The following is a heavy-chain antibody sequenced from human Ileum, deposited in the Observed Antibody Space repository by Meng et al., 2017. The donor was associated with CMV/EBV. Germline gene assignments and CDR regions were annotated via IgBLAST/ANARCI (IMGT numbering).Heavy chain of an antibody. V-gene: IGHV3-11*01. CDR3: ARRHPNDCSSTSCSLYGY. J-gene: IGHJ4*02. CDR2: ISATGSAT. CDR1: FTFSDYY. D-gene: IGHD2-2*01. Sequence: FTFSDYYMSWIRQAPGKGLEWLSYISATGSATFYADSVKDRFTISRDNAKNSLYPHMSSLRAEDTAVYYCARRHPNDCSSTSCSLYGYWGQGTLVTVSS.